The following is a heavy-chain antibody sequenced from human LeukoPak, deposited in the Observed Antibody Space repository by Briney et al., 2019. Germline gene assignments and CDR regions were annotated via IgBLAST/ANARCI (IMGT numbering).Heavy chain of an antibody. J-gene: IGHJ5*02. CDR3: VSPPSQRYP. Sequence: SETLSLTCAVYGGSFSGYYWSWIRQPPGKGLEWIGEINHSGSTNYNPSLKSRVTISVDTSKNQFSLKLSSVTAADTAVYYCVSPPSQRYPWGQGTLVTVSS. D-gene: IGHD4-17*01. CDR1: GGSFSGYY. CDR2: INHSGST. V-gene: IGHV4-34*01.